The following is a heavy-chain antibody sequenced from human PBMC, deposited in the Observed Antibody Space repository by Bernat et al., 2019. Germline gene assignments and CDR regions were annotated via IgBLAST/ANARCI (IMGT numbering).Heavy chain of an antibody. CDR3: ARGNGMATISEPYYYGMDV. J-gene: IGHJ6*02. CDR1: GGTFSSYA. CDR2: IIPIFGTA. D-gene: IGHD5-24*01. V-gene: IGHV1-69*12. Sequence: QVQLVQSGAEVKKPGSSVKVSCKASGGTFSSYAISWVRQAPGQGLEWMGGIIPIFGTANYAQKFQGRVTITADESTSTAYMELSSLRSEDTAVYYCARGNGMATISEPYYYGMDVWGQGTTVTVSS.